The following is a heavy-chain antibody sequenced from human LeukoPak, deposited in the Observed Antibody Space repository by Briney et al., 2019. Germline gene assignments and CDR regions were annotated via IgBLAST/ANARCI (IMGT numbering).Heavy chain of an antibody. D-gene: IGHD3-22*01. V-gene: IGHV3-23*01. CDR2: ISGSGGST. CDR1: GFTFSRYY. CDR3: AKDGGTYYYDSSGYGLYYFDY. J-gene: IGHJ4*02. Sequence: GGSLRLSCAASGFTFSRYYMTWVRQAPGKGLEWVSAISGSGGSTYYADSVKGRFTISRDNSKNTLYLQMNSLRAEDTAVYYCAKDGGTYYYDSSGYGLYYFDYWGQGTLVTVSS.